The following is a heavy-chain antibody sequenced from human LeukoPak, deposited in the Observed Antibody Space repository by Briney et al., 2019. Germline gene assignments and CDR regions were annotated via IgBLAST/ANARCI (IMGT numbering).Heavy chain of an antibody. V-gene: IGHV3-7*05. D-gene: IGHD5-24*01. Sequence: GGSLRLSCAASGFTFSNYWMIWVRQAPGRGLEWVGNIKQDGSEKRYADSVRGRFSISRDDAQTSLYLQMNSLRAEDTAVYYCARASDPWLQLTWGQGTLVTVSS. J-gene: IGHJ5*02. CDR3: ARASDPWLQLT. CDR2: IKQDGSEK. CDR1: GFTFSNYW.